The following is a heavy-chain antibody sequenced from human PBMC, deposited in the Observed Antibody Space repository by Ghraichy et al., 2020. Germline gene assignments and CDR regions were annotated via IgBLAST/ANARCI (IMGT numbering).Heavy chain of an antibody. Sequence: ETLSLTCAVSGFTFSSSNMNWVRQAPGKGLEWVSFISSTSNTINYADSVKGRFTISRDNAKNSLYLQMNSLRDEDTAVYYCANSLSSSSDFDYWGQGTLVTVSP. CDR3: ANSLSSSSDFDY. CDR2: ISSTSNTI. J-gene: IGHJ4*02. V-gene: IGHV3-48*02. CDR1: GFTFSSSN. D-gene: IGHD6-13*01.